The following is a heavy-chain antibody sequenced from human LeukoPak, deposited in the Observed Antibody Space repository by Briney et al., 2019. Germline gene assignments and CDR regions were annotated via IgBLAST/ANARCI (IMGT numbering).Heavy chain of an antibody. Sequence: GGSLRLSCAASGFTFSSYAMSWVRQAPGKGLEWVSAISGSGGSTYYADSVKGRFTISRDNSKNTLYLQMNSLRAEDTAVYYCAPQGRDDFWSVPSHFDYWGQGTLVTVSS. CDR3: APQGRDDFWSVPSHFDY. D-gene: IGHD3-3*01. J-gene: IGHJ4*02. CDR1: GFTFSSYA. V-gene: IGHV3-23*01. CDR2: ISGSGGST.